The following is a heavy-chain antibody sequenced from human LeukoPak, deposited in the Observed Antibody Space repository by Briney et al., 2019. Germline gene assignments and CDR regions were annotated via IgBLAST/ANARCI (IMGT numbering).Heavy chain of an antibody. J-gene: IGHJ3*02. CDR2: IYYSGST. V-gene: IGHV4-59*12. Sequence: SETLSLTCTVSGGSISTYYWSWIRQPPGKGLEWIGYIYYSGSTNYNPSLKSRVTMSVDTSKNQFSLKLSSVTAADTAVYYCAREVIAVAGTGTGDAFDIWGQGTMVTVSS. D-gene: IGHD6-19*01. CDR1: GGSISTYY. CDR3: AREVIAVAGTGTGDAFDI.